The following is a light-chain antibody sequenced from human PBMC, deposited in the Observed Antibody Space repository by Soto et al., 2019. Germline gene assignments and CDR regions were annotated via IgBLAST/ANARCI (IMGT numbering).Light chain of an antibody. V-gene: IGLV4-69*01. CDR3: QTWGSGIHVV. CDR2: LNSDGSH. J-gene: IGLJ2*01. Sequence: QLVLTQSPSASASLGASVKLTCTLSSGHSSYAIAWHQQQPEKGPRYLMRLNSDGSHSKGDGIPDRFSGSSSGAERYLTISRLQSEDEADCYCQTWGSGIHVVFGGGTKLTVL. CDR1: SGHSSYA.